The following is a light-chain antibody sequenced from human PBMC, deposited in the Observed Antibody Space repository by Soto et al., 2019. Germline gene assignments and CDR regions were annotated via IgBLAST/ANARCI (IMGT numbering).Light chain of an antibody. CDR2: KAS. J-gene: IGKJ1*01. Sequence: DIPMTQSPSTLSASVGDRVIITCRASQRLTNALVWYQQKPGKAPNLLIYKASSLASGVPLRFSGSGSGTEFTLTISSLQPEDFATYYCQQHISYPRTFGQGTKVEIK. V-gene: IGKV1-5*03. CDR3: QQHISYPRT. CDR1: QRLTNA.